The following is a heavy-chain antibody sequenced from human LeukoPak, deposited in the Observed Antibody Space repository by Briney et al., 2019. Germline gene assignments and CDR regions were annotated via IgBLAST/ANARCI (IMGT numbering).Heavy chain of an antibody. J-gene: IGHJ3*02. CDR1: GFTFSSYS. CDR2: IYSGGHT. CDR3: ARGVDAFDM. Sequence: GGSLRLSCAASGFTFSSYSMNWVRQAPGKGLEWVSVIYSGGHTYYADSVKGRFTISRDNSKNTLYLQMNSLRGDDTAVYYCARGVDAFDMWGQGTMVTVSS. D-gene: IGHD3-16*01. V-gene: IGHV3-66*01.